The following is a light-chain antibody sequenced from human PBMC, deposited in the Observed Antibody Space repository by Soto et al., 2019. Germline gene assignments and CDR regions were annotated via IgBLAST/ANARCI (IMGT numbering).Light chain of an antibody. J-gene: IGKJ2*01. V-gene: IGKV1-33*01. CDR1: QDISNY. CDR3: QQYNNGPPTYT. Sequence: IQMTQSPSSLSASVGDRVTITCQASQDISNYLNWYQQKPGKAPKLLIYGASNLQTGAPSRFSGGGSGTVFTFTISSLQPEDLATYYCQQYNNGPPTYTFGQGTKVDIK. CDR2: GAS.